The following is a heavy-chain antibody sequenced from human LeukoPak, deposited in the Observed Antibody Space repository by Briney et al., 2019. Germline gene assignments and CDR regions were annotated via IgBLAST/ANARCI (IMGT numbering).Heavy chain of an antibody. D-gene: IGHD6-19*01. V-gene: IGHV3-33*06. CDR2: IWYDGSNK. CDR3: AKEGVYSSSSKGIAVAGTDY. CDR1: GFTFSSYG. J-gene: IGHJ4*02. Sequence: QSGGSLRLSCAASGFTFSSYGMHWVRQATGKGLEWVAVIWYDGSNKYYADSVKGRFTISRDNSKTTLYLQMNSLRGEDTAVYYCAKEGVYSSSSKGIAVAGTDYWGQGTLVTVSS.